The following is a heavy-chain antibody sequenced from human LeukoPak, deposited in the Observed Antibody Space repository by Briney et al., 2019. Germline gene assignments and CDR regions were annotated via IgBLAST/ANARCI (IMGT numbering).Heavy chain of an antibody. Sequence: ASVKVSCKASGYTFTSCYIHWVRQAPGQGLEWMGIINPSGGTTSYAQKFQGRVTMTRDTSTSTVYMELCSLRSEDTAVYYCARGGHYYDSSGKKGPDYWGQGTLVTVSS. D-gene: IGHD3-22*01. CDR1: GYTFTSCY. CDR3: ARGGHYYDSSGKKGPDY. J-gene: IGHJ4*02. CDR2: INPSGGTT. V-gene: IGHV1-46*01.